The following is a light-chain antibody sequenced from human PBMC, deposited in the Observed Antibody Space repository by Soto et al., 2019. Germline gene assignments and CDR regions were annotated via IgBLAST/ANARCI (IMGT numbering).Light chain of an antibody. Sequence: EIVMTQSPATLSVSPGDRVTITCRASQSVSSSLGWYQQKPGQAPKLLIYDASNMASGVPSRFSGSGSGTDFTLTISSLQPDDFAVYYCQQRSGYSWTFGQGTKVEIK. CDR1: QSVSSS. V-gene: IGKV3-11*01. CDR3: QQRSGYSWT. CDR2: DAS. J-gene: IGKJ1*01.